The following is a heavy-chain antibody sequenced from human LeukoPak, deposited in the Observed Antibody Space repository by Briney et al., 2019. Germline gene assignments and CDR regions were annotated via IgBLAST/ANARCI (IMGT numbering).Heavy chain of an antibody. J-gene: IGHJ4*02. CDR2: ISGSGGST. CDR3: AKDGGYFDY. V-gene: IGHV3-23*01. CDR1: GFNFCDFA. D-gene: IGHD2-15*01. Sequence: GGSLRLPCAASGFNFCDFAMNWVRQAPGKGLEWVSGISGSGGSTYYADSVKGRFTISRDNSKNTLYLQMNSLRAEDTAVYYCAKDGGYFDYWGQGTLVTVSS.